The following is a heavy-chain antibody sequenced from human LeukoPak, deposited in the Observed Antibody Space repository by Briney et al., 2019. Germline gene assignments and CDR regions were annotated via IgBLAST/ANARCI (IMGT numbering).Heavy chain of an antibody. V-gene: IGHV3-30-3*01. Sequence: GGSLRLSCAASGFTFSSYAMHWVRQAPGKGLEWVAVISYDETIKYYADSVKGRFTISRDNSKNTLYLQMNSLRAEDTAVYYCARDLAARGVIISPSYYFDYWGQGTLVTVSS. CDR2: ISYDETIK. CDR1: GFTFSSYA. CDR3: ARDLAARGVIISPSYYFDY. J-gene: IGHJ4*02. D-gene: IGHD3-10*01.